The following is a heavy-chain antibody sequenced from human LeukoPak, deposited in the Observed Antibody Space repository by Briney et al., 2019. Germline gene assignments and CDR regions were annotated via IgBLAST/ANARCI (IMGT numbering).Heavy chain of an antibody. CDR3: ARGRGSGSYLTDY. J-gene: IGHJ4*02. Sequence: QPGRSLRLSCAASGFTFSSYGMHWVRQAPGKGLEWVAVIWYDGSNKYYADSVKGRFTVSRDNSKNTLYLQMNSLRAEDTAVYYCARGRGSGSYLTDYWGQGTLVTVSS. CDR1: GFTFSSYG. V-gene: IGHV3-33*01. CDR2: IWYDGSNK. D-gene: IGHD3-10*01.